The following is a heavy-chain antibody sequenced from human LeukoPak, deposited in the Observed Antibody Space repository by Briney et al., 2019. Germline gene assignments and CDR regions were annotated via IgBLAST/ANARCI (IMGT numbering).Heavy chain of an antibody. CDR3: ARGSEIAVAGTYYYYMDV. D-gene: IGHD6-19*01. CDR2: IYYSGST. CDR1: GGSISSYY. V-gene: IGHV4-59*12. J-gene: IGHJ6*03. Sequence: PSETLSLTCTVSGGSISSYYWSWIRQPPGKGLEWIGYIYYSGSTNYNPSLKSRVTISVDKSKNQFSLKLSSVTAADTAVYYCARGSEIAVAGTYYYYMDVWGKGTTVTVSS.